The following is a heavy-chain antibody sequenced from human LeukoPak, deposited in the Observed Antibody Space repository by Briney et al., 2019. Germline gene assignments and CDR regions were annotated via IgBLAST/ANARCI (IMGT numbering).Heavy chain of an antibody. CDR2: FDPEDGET. V-gene: IGHV1-24*01. D-gene: IGHD1-1*01. J-gene: IGHJ3*02. CDR1: GYTLTELS. CDR3: ATDHNWNPGVYAFDI. Sequence: ASVKVSCKVSGYTLTELSMHWVRQAPGKGLEWMGGFDPEDGETIYAQKFQGRVTMTEDTSTDTAYMELSSLRSEDTAVYYCATDHNWNPGVYAFDIWGQGTMVTVSS.